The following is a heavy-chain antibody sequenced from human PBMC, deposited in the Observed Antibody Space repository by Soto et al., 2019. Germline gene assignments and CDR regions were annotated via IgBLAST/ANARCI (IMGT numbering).Heavy chain of an antibody. V-gene: IGHV3-30*18. CDR3: ANPSGTYYYYYYGMDV. D-gene: IGHD3-10*01. CDR1: GFTFSSYG. Sequence: QVQLVESGGGVVQPGRSLRLSCAVSGFTFSSYGMHWVRQAPGKGLEWVAVISFDESNKYYADSVKGRFTISRDNSKNTLYLQMNSLRAEDTAVYYCANPSGTYYYYYYGMDVWGQGTTVTVSS. J-gene: IGHJ6*02. CDR2: ISFDESNK.